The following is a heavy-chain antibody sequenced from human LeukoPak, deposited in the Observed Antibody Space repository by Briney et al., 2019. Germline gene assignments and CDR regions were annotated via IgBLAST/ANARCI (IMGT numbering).Heavy chain of an antibody. D-gene: IGHD3-3*01. J-gene: IGHJ4*02. CDR2: ISSSSSTI. CDR1: GFTFSSYS. CDR3: ARDYDFWSGSFFDY. V-gene: IGHV3-48*01. Sequence: GGSLRLSCAASGFTFSSYSMNWVRQAPGKGLEWVSYISSSSSTIYYADSVKGRFTISRDNAKNSLYLQMNSLRAEDTAVYYCARDYDFWSGSFFDYWGQGTLVTVSS.